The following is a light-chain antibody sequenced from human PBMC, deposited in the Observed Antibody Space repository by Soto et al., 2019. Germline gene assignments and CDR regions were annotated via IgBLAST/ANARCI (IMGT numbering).Light chain of an antibody. CDR3: QQYNNWPRT. Sequence: EIVMTQSPATLSVSPWERATLSCRASQSVSSNLAWYQQKPGQAPGLLIYGASTRATGIPARFSGSGSGTEFTLTISSLQSEDFAVYYCQQYNNWPRTFGQGTKVDIK. CDR2: GAS. J-gene: IGKJ1*01. V-gene: IGKV3-15*01. CDR1: QSVSSN.